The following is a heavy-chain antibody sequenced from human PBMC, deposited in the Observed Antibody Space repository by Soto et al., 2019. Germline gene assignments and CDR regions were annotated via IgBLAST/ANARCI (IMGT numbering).Heavy chain of an antibody. Sequence: ASVKVSCKASGYTFTPYPIHWVRQAPGQRLEWMGWINAGNGNTGYAQKFQGRVTMTRNTSISTAYMELSSLRSEDTAVYYCARRLVGGTTMPDWGHGTLVTVS. CDR2: INAGNGNT. V-gene: IGHV1-3*01. CDR1: GYTFTPYP. CDR3: ARRLVGGTTMPD. D-gene: IGHD1-26*01. J-gene: IGHJ4*01.